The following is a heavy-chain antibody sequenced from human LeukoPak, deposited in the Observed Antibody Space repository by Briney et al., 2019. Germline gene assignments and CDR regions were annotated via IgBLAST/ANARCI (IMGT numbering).Heavy chain of an antibody. V-gene: IGHV3-23*01. J-gene: IGHJ3*02. CDR1: GFTFSNHA. Sequence: GRSLRLSWAASGFTFSNHAASWVRHAPGKGLEWVSARGSDGTPYYTDSLKGRFTISGDNPKNTVYLRLSSLRLEDTAVYYCASRPWVGAGYYAFDIWGQGTMVTVSS. D-gene: IGHD3-10*01. CDR3: ASRPWVGAGYYAFDI. CDR2: RGSDGTP.